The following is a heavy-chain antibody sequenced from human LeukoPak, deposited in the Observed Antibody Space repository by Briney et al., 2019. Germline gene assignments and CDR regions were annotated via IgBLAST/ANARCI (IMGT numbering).Heavy chain of an antibody. CDR1: GGSIRGYY. D-gene: IGHD6-13*01. CDR2: IYHSGTT. Sequence: SETLSLTCTVSGGSIRGYYWTWIRQPPGKGLEWIGYIYHSGTTNYNPSLKSRVTISVDTSKNQFSLKLSSVTAADTAVYYCARSWHSSSWYRGYWFDPWGQGTLVTVSS. CDR3: ARSWHSSSWYRGYWFDP. V-gene: IGHV4-59*08. J-gene: IGHJ5*02.